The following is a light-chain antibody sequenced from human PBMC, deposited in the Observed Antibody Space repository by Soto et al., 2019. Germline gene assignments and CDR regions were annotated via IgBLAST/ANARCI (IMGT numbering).Light chain of an antibody. Sequence: LAQPGSGSGSPGQSITISCTGTSGDVGGYNYVSWYQQHPGKAPKLMIYDVSNRPSGVSNRFSGSKSGNTASLTISGLQAEDEADYYCNSYTSSSTYVFGTGTKVTVL. CDR2: DVS. J-gene: IGLJ1*01. CDR1: SGDVGGYNY. V-gene: IGLV2-14*03. CDR3: NSYTSSSTYV.